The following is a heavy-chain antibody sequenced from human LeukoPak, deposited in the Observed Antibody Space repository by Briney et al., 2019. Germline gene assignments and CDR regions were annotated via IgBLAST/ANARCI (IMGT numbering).Heavy chain of an antibody. Sequence: PGGSLRLSCAASGLTFSNYAMSWVRQAPGKGLEWVSAISGSGGSTYYADSVKGRFTISRDNSKNTLYLQMNSLRAEDTAVYYCAKVSALIAVAGTFDYWGQGTLVTVSS. D-gene: IGHD6-19*01. CDR3: AKVSALIAVAGTFDY. CDR2: ISGSGGST. V-gene: IGHV3-23*01. J-gene: IGHJ4*02. CDR1: GLTFSNYA.